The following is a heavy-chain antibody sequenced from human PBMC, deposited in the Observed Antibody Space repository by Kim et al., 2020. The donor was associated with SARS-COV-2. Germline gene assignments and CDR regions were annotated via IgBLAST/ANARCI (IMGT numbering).Heavy chain of an antibody. D-gene: IGHD3-9*01. CDR1: GFTVSSNY. CDR2: IYSGGST. Sequence: GGSLRLSCAASGFTVSSNYMSWVRQAPGKGLEWVSVIYSGGSTYYADSVKGRFTISRHNSKNTLYLQMNSLRAEDTAVYYCAREGGYYDILTGYHYGMDVWGQGAMVTVS. V-gene: IGHV3-53*04. J-gene: IGHJ6*02. CDR3: AREGGYYDILTGYHYGMDV.